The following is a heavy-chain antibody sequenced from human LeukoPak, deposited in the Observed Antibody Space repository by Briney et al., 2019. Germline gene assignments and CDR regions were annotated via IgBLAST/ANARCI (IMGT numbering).Heavy chain of an antibody. V-gene: IGHV3-7*01. CDR1: GFTFSSYG. D-gene: IGHD1-26*01. Sequence: GGSLRLSCAASGFTFSSYGMNWVRQAPGKGLEWVANIKEDGSEKRYVDSVKGRFTISRDNAKNSLYLQMNSLRAEDTAVYYCARDKIVGATKLDYWGQGTLVTVSS. J-gene: IGHJ4*02. CDR2: IKEDGSEK. CDR3: ARDKIVGATKLDY.